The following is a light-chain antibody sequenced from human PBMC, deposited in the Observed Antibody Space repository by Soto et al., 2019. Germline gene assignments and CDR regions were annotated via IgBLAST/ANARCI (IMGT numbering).Light chain of an antibody. CDR3: VAWDDSLSGPLRV. V-gene: IGLV1-47*01. CDR2: RNN. Sequence: QSVLTQPPSASGTPGQRVTISCSGSSSNIGSNYVYWYQQLPGTAPKLLIYRNNQRPSGVPDRFSGSKSGTSASLAISGLRSEDEADYYCVAWDDSLSGPLRVFGTGTKLTVL. CDR1: SSNIGSNY. J-gene: IGLJ1*01.